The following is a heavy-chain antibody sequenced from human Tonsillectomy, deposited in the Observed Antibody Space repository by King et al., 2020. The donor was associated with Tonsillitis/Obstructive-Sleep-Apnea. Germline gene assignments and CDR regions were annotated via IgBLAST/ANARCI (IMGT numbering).Heavy chain of an antibody. Sequence: QLQESGPGLVKPSETLSLTCTVSGGSVSSGSYYWRWIRQPPGKGLEWIGYIYYSGSTNYNPSLKSRVTISVDTSKNQFSLKLSSVTAADTAVYYCARGWVMITFGGVMFDPWGQGTLVTVSS. CDR3: ARGWVMITFGGVMFDP. J-gene: IGHJ5*02. D-gene: IGHD3-16*01. CDR2: IYYSGST. V-gene: IGHV4-61*01. CDR1: GGSVSSGSYY.